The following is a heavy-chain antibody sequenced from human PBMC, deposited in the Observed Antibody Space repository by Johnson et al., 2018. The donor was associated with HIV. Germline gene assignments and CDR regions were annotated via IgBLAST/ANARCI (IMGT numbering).Heavy chain of an antibody. D-gene: IGHD5-24*01. V-gene: IGHV3-74*02. CDR1: GFTFSSYW. J-gene: IGHJ3*02. CDR3: ASACRDGYTCDAFDI. CDR2: INSDGSST. Sequence: VQLVESGGGVVQPGRSLRLSCAASGFTFSSYWMHWVRQAPGKGLVWVSRINSDGSSTSYADSVKGRFTISRDNAKNTLYLQMNSLRAEDTAVYYCASACRDGYTCDAFDIWGQGTMVTVSS.